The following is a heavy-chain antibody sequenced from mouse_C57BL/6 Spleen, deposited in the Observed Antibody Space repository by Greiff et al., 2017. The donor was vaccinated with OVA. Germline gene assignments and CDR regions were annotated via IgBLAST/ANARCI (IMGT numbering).Heavy chain of an antibody. V-gene: IGHV6-3*01. CDR2: IRLKSDNYAT. Sequence: EVKLVESGGGLVQPGGSMKLSCVASGFTFSNYWMNWVRQSPEKGLEWVAQIRLKSDNYATHYAESVKGRFTISRDDSKSSVYLQMKNLSAEDTGIYYCSGIYYYGGCAYWGQGTLVTVSA. D-gene: IGHD1-1*01. J-gene: IGHJ3*01. CDR1: GFTFSNYW. CDR3: SGIYYYGGCAY.